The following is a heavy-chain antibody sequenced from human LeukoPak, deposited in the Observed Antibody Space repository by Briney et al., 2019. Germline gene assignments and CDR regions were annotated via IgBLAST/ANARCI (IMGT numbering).Heavy chain of an antibody. CDR1: GFMFSTYT. D-gene: IGHD3-3*02. CDR3: ARAFGPMSIFDY. V-gene: IGHV3-21*01. J-gene: IGHJ4*02. CDR2: ISSTSTYI. Sequence: GGSLRLSCAASGFMFSTYTINWVRQAPGKGLEWVSSISSTSTYIYYEDSVKGRFTISRDNAKNSLYLQMNSLRVEDTAVYFCARAFGPMSIFDYWGQGTLVTVSS.